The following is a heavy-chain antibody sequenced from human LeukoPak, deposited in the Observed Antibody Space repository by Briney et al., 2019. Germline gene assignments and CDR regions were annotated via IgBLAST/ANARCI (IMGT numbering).Heavy chain of an antibody. V-gene: IGHV3-30*02. CDR3: AKANRGWYYFDY. Sequence: QAGVSLRLSCAASGFTFSSYGMHWVRQAPGKGLEWVAFIRYDGSNKYYADSVKGRFTISRDNSKNTLYLQMNSLRAEDTAVYYCAKANRGWYYFDYWGQGTLVTVSS. CDR2: IRYDGSNK. J-gene: IGHJ4*02. CDR1: GFTFSSYG. D-gene: IGHD6-19*01.